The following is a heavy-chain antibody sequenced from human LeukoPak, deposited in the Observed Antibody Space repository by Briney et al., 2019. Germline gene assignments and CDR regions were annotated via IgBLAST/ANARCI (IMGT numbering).Heavy chain of an antibody. J-gene: IGHJ4*02. V-gene: IGHV3-23*01. CDR1: GFTFSSYA. CDR3: AKDWSYVLHGYFDY. Sequence: PGGSLRLSCAASGFTFSSYAMSWVRQAPGKGLEWVSAISGSGGSTYYADSVKGRFTISRDNSKNTLYLQMNSLRAEDMAVYYCAKDWSYVLHGYFDYWGQGTLVTVSS. CDR2: ISGSGGST. D-gene: IGHD3-16*01.